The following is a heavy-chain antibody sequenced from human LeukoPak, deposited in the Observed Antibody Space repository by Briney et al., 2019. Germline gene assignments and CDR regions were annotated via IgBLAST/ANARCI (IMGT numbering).Heavy chain of an antibody. Sequence: SQTLSLTCTVSGGSISSGDYYWSWIRQPPGKGLEWIGEINHSGSTNYNPSLKSRVTISVDTAKNQFSLKLSSVTAADTAVYYCARSRRITMIVVVISGFNWFDPWGQGTLVTVSS. CDR3: ARSRRITMIVVVISGFNWFDP. J-gene: IGHJ5*02. CDR1: GGSISSGDYY. V-gene: IGHV4-30-4*08. D-gene: IGHD3-22*01. CDR2: INHSGST.